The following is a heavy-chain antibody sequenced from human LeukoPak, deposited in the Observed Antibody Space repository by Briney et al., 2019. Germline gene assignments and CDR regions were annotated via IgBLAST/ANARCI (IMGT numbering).Heavy chain of an antibody. CDR1: GDSIDITNY. CDR2: ISHSGTT. V-gene: IGHV4-4*02. Sequence: PSETLSLTCDVCGDSIDITNYWSWVRQAPGKGLEWIGEISHSGTTNYNPSLGSRVAMSLDRDNNQFSLSLRSVTAADTAVYYCTSRSRPFCPFAFWGQGVLVTVSS. J-gene: IGHJ4*02. D-gene: IGHD2-2*01. CDR3: TSRSRPFCPFAF.